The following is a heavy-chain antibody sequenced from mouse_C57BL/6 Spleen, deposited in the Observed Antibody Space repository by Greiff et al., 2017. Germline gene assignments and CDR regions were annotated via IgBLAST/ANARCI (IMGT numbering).Heavy chain of an antibody. CDR2: ISSGSSTI. V-gene: IGHV5-17*01. CDR1: GFTFSDYG. Sequence: VNVVESGGGLVKPGGSLKLSCAASGFTFSDYGMHWVRQAPEKGLEWVAYISSGSSTIYYADTVKGRFTISRDNAKNTLFLQMTSLRSEDTAMYYCARDDYDDPPFAYWGQVALVTVSA. CDR3: ARDDYDDPPFAY. D-gene: IGHD2-4*01. J-gene: IGHJ3*01.